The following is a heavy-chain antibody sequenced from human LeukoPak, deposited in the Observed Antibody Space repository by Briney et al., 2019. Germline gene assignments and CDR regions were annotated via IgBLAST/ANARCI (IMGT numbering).Heavy chain of an antibody. CDR2: IYYSGST. Sequence: TSETLPLTCTVSGGSVSSGSYYWSWIRQPPGKGLEGIGYIYYSGSTNYNLSLKSRVTISVDTSKNQFSLKLSSVTAADTAVYYCARDFSGSPSEDDGMDVWGKGTTVTVSS. CDR3: ARDFSGSPSEDDGMDV. CDR1: GGSVSSGSYY. V-gene: IGHV4-61*01. J-gene: IGHJ6*04. D-gene: IGHD5-12*01.